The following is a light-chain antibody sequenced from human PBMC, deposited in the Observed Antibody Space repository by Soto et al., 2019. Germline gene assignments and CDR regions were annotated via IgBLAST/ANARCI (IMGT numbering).Light chain of an antibody. Sequence: QSVLTQPPSGSGARGQRVTISCTGSSSNIGAGHDVHWYQQLPGTAPKLLIYGNGNRPSGVPDRFSGSKSGTSASLAIAGLQADDEADYYCQSYDSSLSGSEVFGTGTKVTVL. CDR2: GNG. CDR3: QSYDSSLSGSEV. V-gene: IGLV1-40*01. J-gene: IGLJ1*01. CDR1: SSNIGAGHD.